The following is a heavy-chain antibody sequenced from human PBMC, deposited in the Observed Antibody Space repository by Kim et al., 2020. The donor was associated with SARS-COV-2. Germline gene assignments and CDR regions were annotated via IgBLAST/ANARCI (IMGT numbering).Heavy chain of an antibody. CDR2: ISYDGSNK. CDR1: GFTFSSYA. D-gene: IGHD1-26*01. Sequence: GGSLRLSCAASGFTFSSYAMHWVRQAPGKGLEWVAVISYDGSNKYYVDSVKGRFTISRDNSKNTLYLQMNSLIAEDTAVYYCAKEDGSYYYYYYGMDVWGQGTTVTVSS. CDR3: AKEDGSYYYYYYGMDV. V-gene: IGHV3-30*04. J-gene: IGHJ6*02.